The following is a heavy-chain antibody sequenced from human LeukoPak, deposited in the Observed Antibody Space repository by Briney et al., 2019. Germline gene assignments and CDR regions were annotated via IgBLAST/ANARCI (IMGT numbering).Heavy chain of an antibody. D-gene: IGHD6-13*01. CDR2: INWNGGST. J-gene: IGHJ6*03. V-gene: IGHV3-20*04. CDR3: ARKVGSSWDYYYYMDD. CDR1: GFTFDDYG. Sequence: GGSLRLSCAASGFTFDDYGMSWVRQAPGKGLEWVSGINWNGGSTGYADSVKGRFTISRDNAKNSLYLQMNSLRAEDTALYYCARKVGSSWDYYYYMDDWGKGTTVTVSS.